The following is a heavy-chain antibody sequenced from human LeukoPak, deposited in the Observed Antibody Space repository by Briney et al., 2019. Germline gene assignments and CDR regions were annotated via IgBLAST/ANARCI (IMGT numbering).Heavy chain of an antibody. CDR1: GYTFTSYG. V-gene: IGHV1-18*01. CDR2: ISAYNGNT. J-gene: IGHJ4*02. Sequence: ASVKVSCKASGYTFTSYGISWVRQAPGQGLEWMGWISAYNGNTNYAQKLQGRVTMTTDTSTSTAYMELRSLRSDDTAVYYCARVFNGYSSGWYYFDYWGQGTLVTVSS. CDR3: ARVFNGYSSGWYYFDY. D-gene: IGHD6-19*01.